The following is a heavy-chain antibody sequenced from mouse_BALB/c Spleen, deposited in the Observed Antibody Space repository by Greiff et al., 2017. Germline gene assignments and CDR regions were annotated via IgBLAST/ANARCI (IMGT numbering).Heavy chain of an antibody. D-gene: IGHD2-10*01. Sequence: QVQLQQPGAELVKPGASVKLSCKASGYTFTSYWMHWVKQRPGQGLEWIGEINPSNGRTNYNEKCKSKATLTVDKSSSTAYMQLSSLTSEDSAVYYCARTYYGYYGYAMDYWGQGTSVTVSS. J-gene: IGHJ4*01. CDR3: ARTYYGYYGYAMDY. CDR1: GYTFTSYW. V-gene: IGHV1S81*02. CDR2: INPSNGRT.